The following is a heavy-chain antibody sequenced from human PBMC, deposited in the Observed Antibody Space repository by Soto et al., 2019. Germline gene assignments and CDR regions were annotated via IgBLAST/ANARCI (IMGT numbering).Heavy chain of an antibody. J-gene: IGHJ5*02. D-gene: IGHD3-16*01. CDR2: INPNVGGT. Sequence: QVQLVQSGAEVKKPGASVYVSCKASGYTFSDYDVHWVRQAPGKGLEWMGWINPNVGGTNYARKFQGRVTMTRDTSISTVYMKLTRLSPDDTAIYYCARGGREVPRIPYDTWGQGTRVTVSS. V-gene: IGHV1-2*02. CDR1: GYTFSDYD. CDR3: ARGGREVPRIPYDT.